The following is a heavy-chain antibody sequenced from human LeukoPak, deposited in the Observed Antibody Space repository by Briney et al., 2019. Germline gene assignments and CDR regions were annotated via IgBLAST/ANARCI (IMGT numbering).Heavy chain of an antibody. J-gene: IGHJ4*02. D-gene: IGHD4-17*01. CDR1: GFTFSSHG. V-gene: IGHV3-30*02. CDR2: IRYDGINE. Sequence: GGSLRLSCAASGFTFSSHGMHWVRQAPGRGLEWVAFIRYDGINEYYADSMKGRFTISRDNSKNTLYLQMNSLRAEDTAVYYCAKDNYYGDYEVTSIFGVGWGQGTLVTVSS. CDR3: AKDNYYGDYEVTSIFGVG.